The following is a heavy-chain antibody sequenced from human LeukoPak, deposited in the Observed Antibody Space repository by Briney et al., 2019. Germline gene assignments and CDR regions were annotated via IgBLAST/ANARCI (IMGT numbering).Heavy chain of an antibody. D-gene: IGHD5-12*01. J-gene: IGHJ5*02. V-gene: IGHV1-18*01. CDR2: ISAYNGNT. CDR1: GYTFTSYG. Sequence: ASVKVSCKASGYTFTSYGISWVRQAPGQGLEWMGWISAYNGNTNYAQKLQGRVTMTTDTSTSTAYMELRSLRSDDTAVYYCARNSAIPPHSGYHRGAINWFDPWGQGTLVTVSS. CDR3: ARNSAIPPHSGYHRGAINWFDP.